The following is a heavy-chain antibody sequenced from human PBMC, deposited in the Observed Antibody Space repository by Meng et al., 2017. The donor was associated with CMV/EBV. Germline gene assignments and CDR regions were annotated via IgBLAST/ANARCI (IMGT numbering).Heavy chain of an antibody. CDR2: IYKSGST. J-gene: IGHJ4*02. CDR1: GGSVSSNNYY. D-gene: IGHD1-26*01. Sequence: TCTVSGGSVSSNNYYWTWIRQPPGKGLEWIGYIYKSGSTNYNPSLKSRVTISADTSKNQFSLKLSSVTAADTAVYYCARDNLGGSYDYWGQGTLVTVSS. CDR3: ARDNLGGSYDY. V-gene: IGHV4-61*01.